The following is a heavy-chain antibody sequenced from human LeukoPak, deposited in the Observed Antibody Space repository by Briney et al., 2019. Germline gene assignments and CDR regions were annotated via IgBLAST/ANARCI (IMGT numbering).Heavy chain of an antibody. CDR3: ARSYYYDRKSGYFDY. CDR1: GFTFSSYS. D-gene: IGHD3-22*01. CDR2: ISYDGSNK. Sequence: GGSLRLSCAASGFTFSSYSMNWVRQAPGKGLEWVAVISYDGSNKYYADSVKGRFTISRDNSKNTLYLQMSSLRAEDTAVYYCARSYYYDRKSGYFDYWGQGTLVTVSS. J-gene: IGHJ4*02. V-gene: IGHV3-30*03.